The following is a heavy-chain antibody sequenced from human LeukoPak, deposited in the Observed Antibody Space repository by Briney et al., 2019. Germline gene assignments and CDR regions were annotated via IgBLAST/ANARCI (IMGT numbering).Heavy chain of an antibody. Sequence: SETLSLTCTVSGGSISSTTHYWGWIRQPPGAPLEWIANIYYSGTTVYNQALQSRVTISIETSKNEFSLTLKSVTAADTAVYYCARVGWGDVATYPNWLDPWGQGTLVTVSS. CDR1: GGSISSTTHY. V-gene: IGHV4-39*07. CDR2: IYYSGTT. D-gene: IGHD3-10*01. J-gene: IGHJ5*02. CDR3: ARVGWGDVATYPNWLDP.